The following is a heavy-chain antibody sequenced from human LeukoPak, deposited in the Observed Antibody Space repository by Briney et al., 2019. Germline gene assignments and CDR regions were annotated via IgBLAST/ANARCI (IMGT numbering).Heavy chain of an antibody. V-gene: IGHV1-18*01. J-gene: IGHJ4*02. D-gene: IGHD3-9*01. Sequence: ASVKVSCKASGYTFTAYYIHWVRQAPGQGLEWMGWISAYNGNTNYAQKLQGRVTMTTDTSTSTAYMELRSLRSDDTAVYYCARAPGIEYFDWFTWYYFDYWGQGTLVTVSS. CDR3: ARAPGIEYFDWFTWYYFDY. CDR1: GYTFTAYY. CDR2: ISAYNGNT.